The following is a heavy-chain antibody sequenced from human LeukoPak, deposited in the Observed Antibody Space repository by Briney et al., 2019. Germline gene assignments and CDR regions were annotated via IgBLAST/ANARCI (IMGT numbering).Heavy chain of an antibody. V-gene: IGHV4-34*01. CDR1: GGSFSGYY. D-gene: IGHD6-19*01. J-gene: IGHJ6*03. CDR2: INHSGST. CDR3: ASVAVAGFYYYYYMAV. Sequence: SETLSLTCAVYGGSFSGYYWSWIRHPPGKGLEWIGEINHSGSTNYNPSLKSRVTISVDTSKNQFSLKLSSVTAADTAVYYCASVAVAGFYYYYYMAVWGKGTTVTVSS.